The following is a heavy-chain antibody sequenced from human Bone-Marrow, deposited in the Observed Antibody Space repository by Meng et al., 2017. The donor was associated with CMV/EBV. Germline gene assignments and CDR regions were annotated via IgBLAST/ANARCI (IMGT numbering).Heavy chain of an antibody. CDR1: GGSISSSSYY. D-gene: IGHD2-2*02. CDR2: IYYSGST. J-gene: IGHJ5*02. CDR3: ARARGYCSSTSCYSSFDP. V-gene: IGHV4-39*07. Sequence: GSLRLSCTVSGGSISSSSYYWGWIRQPPGKGLEWIGSIYYSGSTYYSPSLKSRVTISVDTSKDQFSLKLSSVTAADTAVYYCARARGYCSSTSCYSSFDPWAQGTLVIVSS.